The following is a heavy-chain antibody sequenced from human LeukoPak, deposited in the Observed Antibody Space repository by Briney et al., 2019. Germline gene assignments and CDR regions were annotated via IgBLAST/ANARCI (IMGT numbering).Heavy chain of an antibody. Sequence: GGSLRLSCAASGFTFSSYWMSWVRQAPGKGLEWVANIKQDGSEKYYVDSVKGRFTISRDNAKNSLYLQMNSLRAEDTAVYYCAKDTYYYDSSGPFDYWGQGTLVTVSS. D-gene: IGHD3-22*01. J-gene: IGHJ4*02. CDR2: IKQDGSEK. V-gene: IGHV3-7*01. CDR1: GFTFSSYW. CDR3: AKDTYYYDSSGPFDY.